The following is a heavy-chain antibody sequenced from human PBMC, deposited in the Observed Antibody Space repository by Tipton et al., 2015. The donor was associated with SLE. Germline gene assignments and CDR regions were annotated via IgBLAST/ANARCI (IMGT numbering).Heavy chain of an antibody. CDR2: INPNSGGT. D-gene: IGHD3-10*01. J-gene: IGHJ1*01. CDR3: ARGGPYYYGSVSSPAEYFQY. CDR1: GYTFTGYY. Sequence: QSGAEVKKPGASVKVSCKASGYTFTGYYMHWVRQAPGQGLEWMGRINPNSGGTNYAQKFQGRVTMTRDTSISTAYMELSRLRSDDTAVYYCARGGPYYYGSVSSPAEYFQYWGQGTLVTVSS. V-gene: IGHV1-2*06.